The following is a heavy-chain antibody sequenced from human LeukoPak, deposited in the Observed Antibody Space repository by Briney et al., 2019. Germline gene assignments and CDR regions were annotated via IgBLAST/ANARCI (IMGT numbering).Heavy chain of an antibody. CDR2: IYTSGST. D-gene: IGHD3-3*01. CDR1: SGSISSGSYY. J-gene: IGHJ4*02. V-gene: IGHV4-61*02. Sequence: SETLSLTCTVSSGSISSGSYYWSWIRQPAGKGLEWIGRIYTSGSTNYNPSLKSRVTISVDTSKNQFSLKLSSVTAADTAVYYCARDGDFWSGYYPYWGQGTLVTVSS. CDR3: ARDGDFWSGYYPY.